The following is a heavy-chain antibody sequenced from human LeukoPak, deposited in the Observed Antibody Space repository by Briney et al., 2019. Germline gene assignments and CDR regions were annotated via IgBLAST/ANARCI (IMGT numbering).Heavy chain of an antibody. CDR3: ARDFGRYYFDY. J-gene: IGHJ4*02. CDR2: ISSRSGYI. CDR1: GFTFSSYS. Sequence: GGSLRLSCAASGFTFSSYSMNWFRQAPGKGLEWVSSISSRSGYIYYADSVKGRFTIPRDNAKNSLYLQMNSLRAEDTAVYYCARDFGRYYFDYWGQGTLVTVSS. D-gene: IGHD3-10*01. V-gene: IGHV3-21*01.